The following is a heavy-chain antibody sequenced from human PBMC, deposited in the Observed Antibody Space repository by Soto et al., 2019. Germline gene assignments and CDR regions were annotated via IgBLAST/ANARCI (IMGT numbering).Heavy chain of an antibody. D-gene: IGHD2-2*01. CDR2: INAGNGNT. Sequence: ASVKVSCKASGYSFTSCVIYWVRQAPGQRLEWMGWINAGNGNTKYSQKFQGRVTITSDTSASTAYMELSSLRSEDTAVYFCARGVENIVVVLDVFGYYGMDVWGQGTTVTVSS. V-gene: IGHV1-3*01. J-gene: IGHJ6*02. CDR1: GYSFTSCV. CDR3: ARGVENIVVVLDVFGYYGMDV.